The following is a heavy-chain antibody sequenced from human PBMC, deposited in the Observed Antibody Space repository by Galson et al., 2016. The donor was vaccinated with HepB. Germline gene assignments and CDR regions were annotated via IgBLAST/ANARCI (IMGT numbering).Heavy chain of an antibody. D-gene: IGHD2-2*01. CDR2: IYYSGST. CDR1: GVSISSGGCY. Sequence: TLSLTCTVSGVSISSGGCYWSWIRQHPGKGLEWIGYIYYSGSTYYNPSLKSRITISLDTSTNQFSLRLSPVTAADPSVYYCARDLHPRPSVVAGLDVWGQGTTVTVSS. V-gene: IGHV4-31*03. CDR3: ARDLHPRPSVVAGLDV. J-gene: IGHJ6*02.